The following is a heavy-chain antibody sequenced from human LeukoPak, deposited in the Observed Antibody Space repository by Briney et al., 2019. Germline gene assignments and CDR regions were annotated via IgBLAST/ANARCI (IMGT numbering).Heavy chain of an antibody. CDR1: GGTFSSYA. CDR3: AIESAFDI. CDR2: IIPILGIA. Sequence: ASVKVSCKASGGTFSSYAISWVRQAPGQGLEWMGRIIPILGIANYAQKFQGRVTITADKSTSAAYMELSSLRSEDTAVYYCAIESAFDIWGQGTMVTVSS. V-gene: IGHV1-69*04. J-gene: IGHJ3*02.